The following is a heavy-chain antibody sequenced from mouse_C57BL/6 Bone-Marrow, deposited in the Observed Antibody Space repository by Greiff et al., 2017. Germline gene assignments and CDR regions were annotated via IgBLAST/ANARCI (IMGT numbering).Heavy chain of an antibody. CDR2: INYDGSST. J-gene: IGHJ2*01. Sequence: EVQLVESEGGLVQPGSSMKLSCTASGFTFSDYYMAWVRQVPEKGLEWVANINYDGSSTYYLDSLKSRFIISRENAKNILYLQMSSLKSEDTATYYCARDRGYFFYFDYWGQGTTLTVSS. V-gene: IGHV5-16*01. CDR3: ARDRGYFFYFDY. CDR1: GFTFSDYY. D-gene: IGHD1-2*01.